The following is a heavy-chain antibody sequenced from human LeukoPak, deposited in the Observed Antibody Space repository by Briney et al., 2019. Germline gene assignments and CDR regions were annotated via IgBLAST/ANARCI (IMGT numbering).Heavy chain of an antibody. D-gene: IGHD3-22*01. Sequence: PSETLSLTCAVYGGSFSGYYWSWIRQPPGKGLEWIGEINHSGSTNYNPSLKSRVTISVDTSKNQFSLKLSSVTAADTAVYYCARGQTRWYYDSSGYYYWGQGTLVTVSS. CDR2: INHSGST. CDR3: ARGQTRWYYDSSGYYY. J-gene: IGHJ4*02. V-gene: IGHV4-34*01. CDR1: GGSFSGYY.